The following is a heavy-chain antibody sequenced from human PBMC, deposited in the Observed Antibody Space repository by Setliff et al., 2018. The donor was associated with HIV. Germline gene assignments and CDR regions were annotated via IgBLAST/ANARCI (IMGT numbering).Heavy chain of an antibody. CDR3: ARGYGGSYKSSPYYFDY. J-gene: IGHJ4*02. V-gene: IGHV4-34*01. Sequence: PSETLSLTCAVYGGSFSTYYWSWIRQRPGKGLEWIGEINHTGNTNNNPSVKSRVTISVDTSKNQFSLKLSSVTAADTAVYYCARGYGGSYKSSPYYFDYWGQGTLVTVSS. D-gene: IGHD1-26*01. CDR2: INHTGNT. CDR1: GGSFSTYY.